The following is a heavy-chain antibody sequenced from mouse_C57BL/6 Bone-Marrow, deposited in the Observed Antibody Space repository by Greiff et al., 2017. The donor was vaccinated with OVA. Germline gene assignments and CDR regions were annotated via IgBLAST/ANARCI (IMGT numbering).Heavy chain of an antibody. D-gene: IGHD1-1*01. Sequence: VQLKQSGPELVKPGASVKISCKASGYSFTDYNMNWVKQSNGKSLEWIGVINPNYGTTSYNQKFKGKATLTVDQSSSTAYMQLNSLTSEDSAVYDCAFYYGSSYRYFDVWGTGTTVTVTS. J-gene: IGHJ1*03. CDR3: AFYYGSSYRYFDV. CDR2: INPNYGTT. CDR1: GYSFTDYN. V-gene: IGHV1-39*01.